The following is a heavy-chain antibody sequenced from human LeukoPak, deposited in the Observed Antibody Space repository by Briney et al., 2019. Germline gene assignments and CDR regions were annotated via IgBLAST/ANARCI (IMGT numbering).Heavy chain of an antibody. J-gene: IGHJ4*02. V-gene: IGHV4-39*07. CDR2: IYYSGST. Sequence: SETLSLTCTVSGGSISSSSYYWGWIRQPPGQGLEWIGSIYYSGSTYYNPSLKSRVTISVDTSKNQFSLKLSSVTAADTAVYYCARVGIDPPDYWGQGTLVTVSS. CDR1: GGSISSSSYY. CDR3: ARVGIDPPDY. D-gene: IGHD1-26*01.